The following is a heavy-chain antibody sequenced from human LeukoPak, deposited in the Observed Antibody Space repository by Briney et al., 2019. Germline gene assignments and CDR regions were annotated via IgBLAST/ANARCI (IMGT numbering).Heavy chain of an antibody. J-gene: IGHJ4*01. D-gene: IGHD6-19*01. V-gene: IGHV3-21*01. CDR2: INGDSVYI. CDR3: ARVLPGAVAGTDY. Sequence: GGSLGLSCAASGFTFNTYSMNWVRQAPGKGLEWVSSINGDSVYIYYADSVKGRFTISRDNAKKSLYLQMSSLRAEDTAVYYCARVLPGAVAGTDYWGHGTLVTVSS. CDR1: GFTFNTYS.